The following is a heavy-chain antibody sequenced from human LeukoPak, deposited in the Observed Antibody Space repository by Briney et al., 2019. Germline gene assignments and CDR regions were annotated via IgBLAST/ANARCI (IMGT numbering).Heavy chain of an antibody. CDR3: ARGRWELGADH. J-gene: IGHJ4*02. CDR2: MSTNSGNT. CDR1: GYTFTSYG. D-gene: IGHD1-26*01. Sequence: ASVKVSCKASGYTFTSYGISWVRQAPGQGLEWMGWMSTNSGNTGYAQSFQGRVTMTRDTSITTAYMELSSLRSEDTAVYYCARGRWELGADHWGQGTLVTVSS. V-gene: IGHV1-8*02.